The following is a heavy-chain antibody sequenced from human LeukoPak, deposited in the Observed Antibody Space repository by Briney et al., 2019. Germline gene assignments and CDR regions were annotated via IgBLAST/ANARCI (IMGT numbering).Heavy chain of an antibody. D-gene: IGHD6-19*01. CDR3: TGSDRPGWFFDL. Sequence: GGSLKLSCAASGFTFSGSPIHWVRQASGKGLERIGRIKTKAATYATAYAASVKGRFTVSRDDSETTAYLQMNSLKTEDTAVYYCTGSDRPGWFFDLWGRGTLVTVSS. J-gene: IGHJ2*01. V-gene: IGHV3-73*01. CDR2: IKTKAATYAT. CDR1: GFTFSGSP.